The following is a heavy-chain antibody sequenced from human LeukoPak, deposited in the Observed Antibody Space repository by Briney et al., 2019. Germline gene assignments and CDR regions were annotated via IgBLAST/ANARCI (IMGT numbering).Heavy chain of an antibody. D-gene: IGHD3-22*01. CDR3: ARFNYDTETYYFDY. CDR1: GDSISSYY. CDR2: IYYSGST. V-gene: IGHV4-59*01. J-gene: IGHJ4*02. Sequence: NPSETLSLTCTVSGDSISSYYWSWIRQPPGKGLEWIGYIYYSGSTNYNPSLKSRVTISVDTSKNQFSLKLSSVTAADTAVYYCARFNYDTETYYFDYWGQGTLVTVSS.